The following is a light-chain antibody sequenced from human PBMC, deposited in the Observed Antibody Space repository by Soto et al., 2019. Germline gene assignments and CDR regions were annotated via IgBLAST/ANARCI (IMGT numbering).Light chain of an antibody. Sequence: QSALTQPPSVSGYPGQSVTISCTGTSSDVGSYNRVSWYQQPPGTAPKLMIYEVSNRPSGVPDRFSGSKSGNTASLTISGLQAEDEADYYCSLYTSSSTLVFGGGTQLAV. J-gene: IGLJ2*01. CDR2: EVS. V-gene: IGLV2-18*01. CDR3: SLYTSSSTLV. CDR1: SSDVGSYNR.